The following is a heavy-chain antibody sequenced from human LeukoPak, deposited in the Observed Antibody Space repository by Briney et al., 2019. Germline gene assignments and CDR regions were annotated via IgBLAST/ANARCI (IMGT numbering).Heavy chain of an antibody. CDR2: ISRSGGII. J-gene: IGHJ4*02. Sequence: GGSPRLSCAASGFIVRDYSMSWLRQGPGKGLEWISYISRSGGIIDYADAVKGRFTISRDSAKNSLYLQMKSLRAEDTGVYYCVREGESYSDTSGYQIDYWGQGTLVSVAS. V-gene: IGHV3-11*04. CDR1: GFIVRDYS. CDR3: VREGESYSDTSGYQIDY. D-gene: IGHD3-22*01.